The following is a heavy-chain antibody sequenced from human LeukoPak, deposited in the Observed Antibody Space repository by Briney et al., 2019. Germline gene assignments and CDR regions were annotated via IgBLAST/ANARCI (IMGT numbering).Heavy chain of an antibody. Sequence: SETLSLTCTVSGVSINRHYWSCIRQSPEKGLEGIGDIYYSESTKYNGHLKSRVTISADTAKNHLSLRLSSVHAADTAIYYCVRRDNTGWNYFDYWGQGILVTVSS. D-gene: IGHD6-19*01. CDR1: GVSINRHY. CDR3: VRRDNTGWNYFDY. CDR2: IYYSEST. V-gene: IGHV4-59*08. J-gene: IGHJ4*02.